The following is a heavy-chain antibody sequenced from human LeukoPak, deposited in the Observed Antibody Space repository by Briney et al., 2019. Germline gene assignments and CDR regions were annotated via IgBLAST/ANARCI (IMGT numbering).Heavy chain of an antibody. Sequence: ASVKVSCKASGYIFTDYYMHWVRQAPGQGLEWMGWINPNSGGTNYAQKFQGRVTMTRDTSISTAYMELTRLRSDDTAVYYCARGRGYDSSGYLGYWGQGTLVTVSS. D-gene: IGHD3-22*01. CDR3: ARGRGYDSSGYLGY. J-gene: IGHJ4*02. CDR2: INPNSGGT. CDR1: GYIFTDYY. V-gene: IGHV1-2*02.